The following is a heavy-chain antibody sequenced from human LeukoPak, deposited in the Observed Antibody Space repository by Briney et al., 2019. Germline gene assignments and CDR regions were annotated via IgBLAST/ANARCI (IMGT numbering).Heavy chain of an antibody. D-gene: IGHD3-10*01. V-gene: IGHV7-4-1*02. CDR1: GYTFTSYG. CDR3: AYGSGSSLYYYYYYMDV. Sequence: ASVKVSRKASGYTFTSYGISWVRQAPGQGLKWMGWMNTNTGNPTYAQGFTGRFVFSLDTSVSTAYLQISSLQAEDTAGYYCAYGSGSSLYYYYYYMDVWGKGTTVTVSS. CDR2: MNTNTGNP. J-gene: IGHJ6*03.